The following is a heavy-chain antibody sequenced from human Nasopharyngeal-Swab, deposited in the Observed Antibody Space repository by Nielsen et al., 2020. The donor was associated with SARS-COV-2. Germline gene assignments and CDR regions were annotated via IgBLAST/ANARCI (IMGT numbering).Heavy chain of an antibody. D-gene: IGHD3-22*01. J-gene: IGHJ3*02. CDR1: GFTFDDYG. CDR3: ARDFPAYYYDSSGPGRAAFDI. CDR2: INWNGGST. Sequence: GASLQISCAASGFTFDDYGMSWVRQAPGKGLEWVSGINWNGGSTGYADSVKGRFTISRDNAKNSLYLQMNSLRAEDTALYHCARDFPAYYYDSSGPGRAAFDIWGQGTMVTVSS. V-gene: IGHV3-20*01.